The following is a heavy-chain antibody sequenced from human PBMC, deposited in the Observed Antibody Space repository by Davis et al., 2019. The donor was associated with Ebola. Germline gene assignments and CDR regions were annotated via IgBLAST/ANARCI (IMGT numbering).Heavy chain of an antibody. CDR1: GFTFDDHG. CDR2: IGTAGDT. CDR3: ARGTGEYYFDY. V-gene: IGHV3-13*01. D-gene: IGHD7-27*01. J-gene: IGHJ4*02. Sequence: PGGSLRLSCAASGFTFDDHGMHWVRQAPGKGLEWVSAIGTAGDTYYPGSVKGRFTISRENAKNSLYLQMNSLRAGDTAVYYCARGTGEYYFDYWGQGTLVTVSS.